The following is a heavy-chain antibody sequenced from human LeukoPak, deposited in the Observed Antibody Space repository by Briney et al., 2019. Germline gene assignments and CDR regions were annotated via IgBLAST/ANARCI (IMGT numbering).Heavy chain of an antibody. CDR2: ISSSSSYI. Sequence: GGSLRLSCAASGFTFSSYSMNWVRQAPGKGLEWVSSISSSSSYIYYADSVKGRFTISRDNAKNSLYLQMNSLRAEDTAVYYCARDGEMATIRYYFDYWGQGTLVTVSS. J-gene: IGHJ4*02. V-gene: IGHV3-21*01. CDR3: ARDGEMATIRYYFDY. CDR1: GFTFSSYS. D-gene: IGHD5-24*01.